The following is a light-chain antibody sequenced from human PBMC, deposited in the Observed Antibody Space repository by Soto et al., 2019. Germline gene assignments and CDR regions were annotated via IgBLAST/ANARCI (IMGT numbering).Light chain of an antibody. CDR1: QDIRND. Sequence: AIQMTQSPSSLSASVGDRVTIICRASQDIRNDLGWYQQKPGRAPKVLIYVATNLQSGVPSRFSGSGSGTDFTLTISCLQPEDFATYYCLQDYNYPLTFGGGTKVEIK. CDR3: LQDYNYPLT. V-gene: IGKV1-6*01. CDR2: VAT. J-gene: IGKJ4*01.